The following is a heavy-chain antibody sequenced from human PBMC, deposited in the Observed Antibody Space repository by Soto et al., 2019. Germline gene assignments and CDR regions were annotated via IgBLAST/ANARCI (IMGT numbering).Heavy chain of an antibody. V-gene: IGHV4-30-2*01. CDR2: IYHSGST. J-gene: IGHJ6*02. D-gene: IGHD3-10*01. Sequence: QLQLQESGSGLVKPSQTLSLTCAVSGGPISSGGYSWSWIRQPPGKGLEWIGYIYHSGSTYYNPSLKSQVTLSVDTSTNQFSLRLSSVTAADTAVYYCARANKGGSPFYYGCYGMDVWGQGTTVTVSS. CDR1: GGPISSGGYS. CDR3: ARANKGGSPFYYGCYGMDV.